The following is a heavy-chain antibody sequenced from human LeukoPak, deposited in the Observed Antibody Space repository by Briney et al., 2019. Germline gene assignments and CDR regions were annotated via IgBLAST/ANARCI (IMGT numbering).Heavy chain of an antibody. CDR1: GGSISSSTYY. V-gene: IGHV4-39*07. CDR2: INHSGST. CDR3: ARALRYCTNGVCYICAFDI. J-gene: IGHJ3*02. D-gene: IGHD2-8*01. Sequence: KPSETLSLTCTVSGGSISSSTYYWGWIRQPPGKGLEWIGEINHSGSTNYNPSLKSRVTISVDTSKNQFSLKLSSVTAADTAVYYCARALRYCTNGVCYICAFDIWGQGTMVTVSS.